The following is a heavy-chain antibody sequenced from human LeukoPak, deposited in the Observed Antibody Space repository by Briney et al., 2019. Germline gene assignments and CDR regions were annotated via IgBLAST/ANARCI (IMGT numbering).Heavy chain of an antibody. CDR2: ISSSGSTM. V-gene: IGHV3-11*01. D-gene: IGHD4-17*01. J-gene: IGHJ1*01. Sequence: GGSLRLSCAASGFIFSDYYMSWIRQAPGKGLEWVSYISSSGSTMYYTDSVKGRFTISRDNAKDSLYLQMNSLRAEDTAVYYCAKDPADYGDPQYFQHWGQGTLVTVSS. CDR3: AKDPADYGDPQYFQH. CDR1: GFIFSDYY.